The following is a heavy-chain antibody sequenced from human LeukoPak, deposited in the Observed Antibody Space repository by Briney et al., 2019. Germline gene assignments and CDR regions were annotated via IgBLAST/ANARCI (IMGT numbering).Heavy chain of an antibody. CDR3: ARGRPEHIVVVTATILFDY. CDR1: GYTFTSYY. CDR2: INPSGGST. V-gene: IGHV1-46*01. Sequence: ASVKVSCKASGYTFTSYYMHWVRQAPGQGLEWMGIINPSGGSTSYAQKFQGRVTMTRDTSTSTVYMVLSSLRSEDTAVYYCARGRPEHIVVVTATILFDYWGQGTLVTVSS. J-gene: IGHJ4*02. D-gene: IGHD2-21*02.